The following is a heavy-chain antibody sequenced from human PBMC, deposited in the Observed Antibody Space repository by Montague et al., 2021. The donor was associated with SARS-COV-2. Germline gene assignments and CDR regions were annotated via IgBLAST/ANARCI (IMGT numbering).Heavy chain of an antibody. CDR2: IYDSGST. V-gene: IGHV4-59*05. Sequence: SETLSLTYTVSGGSISSYYWSWIRQPPGKGLEWIGSIYDSGSTYYNPSLKSRVTISVDTSKNHFSLKLNSVTAANTAVYYCARRGRKLLPVATTIGGFDIWGQGTMVTVSS. CDR3: ARRGRKLLPVATTIGGFDI. J-gene: IGHJ3*02. D-gene: IGHD5-12*01. CDR1: GGSISSYY.